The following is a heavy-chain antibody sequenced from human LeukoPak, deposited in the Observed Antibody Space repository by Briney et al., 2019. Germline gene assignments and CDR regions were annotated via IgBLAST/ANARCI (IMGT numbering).Heavy chain of an antibody. CDR3: ARGIYSYGLTLFDY. CDR1: GGSISSSNW. Sequence: SETLSLTCAVSGGSISSSNWWSWVRPPPGKGLEWIGEIYHSGSTNYNPSLKSRVTISVDKSKNQLSLKLSSVTAVDTAVYYCARGIYSYGLTLFDYWGQGTLVTVSS. CDR2: IYHSGST. J-gene: IGHJ4*02. V-gene: IGHV4-4*02. D-gene: IGHD5-18*01.